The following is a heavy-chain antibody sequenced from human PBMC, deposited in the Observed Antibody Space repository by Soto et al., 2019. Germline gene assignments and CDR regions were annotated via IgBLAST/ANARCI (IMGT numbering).Heavy chain of an antibody. Sequence: SETLSLTCAVSGASISRSDWWSWIRQPPGKGLEWIATLYSDRDTYYNPSLKSRVTISADTSQNQFSLDLTSVTATDTAVYFCARHPGYCSGGRCNGQYTLDVWGQGTTVTV. J-gene: IGHJ6*02. CDR2: LYSDRDT. CDR3: ARHPGYCSGGRCNGQYTLDV. CDR1: GASISRSDW. D-gene: IGHD2-15*01. V-gene: IGHV4-39*01.